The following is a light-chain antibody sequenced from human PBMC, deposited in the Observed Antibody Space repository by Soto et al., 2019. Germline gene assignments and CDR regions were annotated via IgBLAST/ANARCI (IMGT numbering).Light chain of an antibody. V-gene: IGLV1-40*01. CDR1: STNVGAGYD. CDR2: ENN. CDR3: QSYDGGLANSI. J-gene: IGLJ2*01. Sequence: QSVLTQPPSVSGTPGQRVSISCTGTSTNVGAGYDVHWYQQLPGAAPRLLIFENNVRPSGVPDRFSGSKSGTSASLAISGVQAEDEAIDHCQSYDGGLANSIFGAGTKLTVL.